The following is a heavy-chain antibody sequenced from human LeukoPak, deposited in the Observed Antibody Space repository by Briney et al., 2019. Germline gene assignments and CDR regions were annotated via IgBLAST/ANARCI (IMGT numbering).Heavy chain of an antibody. CDR1: GFTFSNYW. V-gene: IGHV3-7*01. D-gene: IGHD3-22*01. J-gene: IGHJ4*02. CDR2: INRDGSDR. Sequence: PGGSLRLSCEASGFTFSNYWMTWVRQPPGKGLEWLANINRDGSDRYYVDSVKGRFAISRDNAKNSLYLQMNAPRAEDTAVYYCARDYHSSGYWGQGTLVTVSS. CDR3: ARDYHSSGY.